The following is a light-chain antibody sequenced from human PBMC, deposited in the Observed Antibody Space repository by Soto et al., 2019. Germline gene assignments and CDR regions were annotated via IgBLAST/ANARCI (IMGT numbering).Light chain of an antibody. CDR2: EVT. CDR3: SSFAGINSFV. J-gene: IGLJ1*01. Sequence: QSALTQPASVSGSPGQSITISCTGTSSDPATYNLVSWYQQRPGKAPQLIIYEVTRRPSGVPDRIFGSKSYTTASLTVSGLQAEDEADYYCSSFAGINSFVFGTGTKLTVL. CDR1: SSDPATYNL. V-gene: IGLV2-23*02.